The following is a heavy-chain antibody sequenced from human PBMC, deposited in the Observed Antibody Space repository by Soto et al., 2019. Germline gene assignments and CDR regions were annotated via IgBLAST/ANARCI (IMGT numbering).Heavy chain of an antibody. J-gene: IGHJ6*03. Sequence: EVQLLESGGGLVQPGGSLRLSCAASGFTFNNYAMGWVRQAPGKGLDWVSIITGSGGDTSYADSVKGRFTISKDISKNTMYLQMNSLRADDTAVYYCTKGSSGWSGYYYYYMDVWGKGTTVTVSS. CDR2: ITGSGGDT. CDR3: TKGSSGWSGYYYYYMDV. CDR1: GFTFNNYA. V-gene: IGHV3-23*01. D-gene: IGHD6-19*01.